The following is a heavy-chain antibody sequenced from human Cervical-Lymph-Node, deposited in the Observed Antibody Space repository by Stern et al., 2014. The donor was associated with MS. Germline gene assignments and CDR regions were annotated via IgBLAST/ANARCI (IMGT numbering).Heavy chain of an antibody. CDR2: NDGDGRT. J-gene: IGHJ4*02. D-gene: IGHD2-2*01. CDR3: ASARVANQLDY. CDR1: GFSVRSSY. V-gene: IGHV3-53*01. Sequence: EVQLVESGGGLIQPGGSPRLSCAASGFSVRSSYMSWVRQVPGKGLEWIEINDGDGRTFYGDSMRGRFTISRDSSKNTVFPQMNTLSAEDTAVYYCASARVANQLDYWGRGTLVTVSS.